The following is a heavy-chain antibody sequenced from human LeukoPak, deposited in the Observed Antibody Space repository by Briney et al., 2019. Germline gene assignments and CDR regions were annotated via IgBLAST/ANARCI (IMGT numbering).Heavy chain of an antibody. CDR1: GFTFSSYS. CDR2: ISSSSTI. CDR3: ARASKRGDFDY. V-gene: IGHV3-48*02. D-gene: IGHD3-10*01. Sequence: GGSLRLSCVASGFTFSSYSMNWVRQAPGKGLEWVSYISSSSTIYYADSVKGRFTISRDNAKNSLYLQMNSLRDEDTAVYYCARASKRGDFDYWGQGTLVTVSS. J-gene: IGHJ4*02.